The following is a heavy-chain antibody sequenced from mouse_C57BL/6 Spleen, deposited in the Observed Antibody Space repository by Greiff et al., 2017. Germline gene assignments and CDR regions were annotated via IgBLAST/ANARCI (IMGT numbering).Heavy chain of an antibody. V-gene: IGHV1-15*01. Sequence: QVQLQQSGAELVRPGASVTLSCKASGYTFTDYEMHWVKQTPVHGLEWIGAIDPETGGTAYNQKFKGKAILTADKSSSTAYMELRSLTSEDSAVYYCTRNYGSSSCDYWGQGTTLTVSS. D-gene: IGHD1-1*01. CDR3: TRNYGSSSCDY. J-gene: IGHJ2*01. CDR1: GYTFTDYE. CDR2: IDPETGGT.